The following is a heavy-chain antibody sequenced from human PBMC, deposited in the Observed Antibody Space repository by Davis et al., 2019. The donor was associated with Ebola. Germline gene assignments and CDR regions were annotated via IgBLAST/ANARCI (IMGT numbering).Heavy chain of an antibody. Sequence: MPSETLSLTCAVSGGSISSGGYSWSWIRQPPGKGLEWIGEINHSGSTNYNPSLKSRVTISVDTSKNQFSLKLSSVTAADTAVYYCARGGVGATTDYWGQGTLVTVSS. CDR2: INHSGST. V-gene: IGHV4-61*08. CDR1: GGSISSGGYS. CDR3: ARGGVGATTDY. D-gene: IGHD1-26*01. J-gene: IGHJ4*02.